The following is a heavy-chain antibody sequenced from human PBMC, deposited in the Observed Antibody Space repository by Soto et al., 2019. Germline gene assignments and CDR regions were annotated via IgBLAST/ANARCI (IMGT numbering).Heavy chain of an antibody. CDR2: INHSGST. Sequence: QVQLQQWGAGLLKPSETLSLTCAVYGGSFSGYYWSWIRQPPGKGLEWIGEINHSGSTNYNPSLKSRVTISVDTSKNQFSLKLSSVTAADTAVYYCASRYSSSWYRTYYFDYWGQGTLFTVSS. CDR1: GGSFSGYY. J-gene: IGHJ4*02. D-gene: IGHD6-13*01. V-gene: IGHV4-34*01. CDR3: ASRYSSSWYRTYYFDY.